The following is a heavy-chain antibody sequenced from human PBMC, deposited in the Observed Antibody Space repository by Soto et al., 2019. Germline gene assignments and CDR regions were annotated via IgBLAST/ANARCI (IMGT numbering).Heavy chain of an antibody. Sequence: GGSLRLSCAASGFTFSICAMHWVRQAPGKGLEWVAVISDDGSNKYYADSVKGRFTISRDNSKNTLYLQMNSLRPDDTAIYYCARPHSFDISGYYFDSWGQGTPVTVSS. CDR2: ISDDGSNK. CDR3: ARPHSFDISGYYFDS. V-gene: IGHV3-30-3*01. CDR1: GFTFSICA. J-gene: IGHJ4*02. D-gene: IGHD3-22*01.